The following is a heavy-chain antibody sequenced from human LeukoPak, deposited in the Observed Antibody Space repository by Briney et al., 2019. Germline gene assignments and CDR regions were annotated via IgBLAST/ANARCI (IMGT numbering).Heavy chain of an antibody. CDR3: ARHAWGYNNWFDP. D-gene: IGHD5-18*01. CDR1: GGSINNYY. Sequence: SETLSLTCTVSGGSINNYYWSWIRQPPGKGLEWIGNIYYSGSTNYNPSLKSRVTISVDTSKNQFSLKLSSVTAADTAVYYCARHAWGYNNWFDPWGQGTLVTVSS. V-gene: IGHV4-59*08. J-gene: IGHJ5*02. CDR2: IYYSGST.